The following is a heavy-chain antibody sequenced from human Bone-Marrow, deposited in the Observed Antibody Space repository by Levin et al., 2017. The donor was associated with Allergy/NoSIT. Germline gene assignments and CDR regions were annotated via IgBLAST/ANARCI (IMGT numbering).Heavy chain of an antibody. V-gene: IGHV3-11*01. J-gene: IGHJ5*02. D-gene: IGHD6-13*01. Sequence: PGGSLRLSCAASGFDFSDYYMTWIRQAPGKGLDCVSFISTSGSTTYYADSVKGRFNISRDNAKKSLYLQMTSLTAEDTAVYYCARRAGTGWFDTWGQGILVTVSS. CDR1: GFDFSDYY. CDR2: ISTSGSTT. CDR3: ARRAGTGWFDT.